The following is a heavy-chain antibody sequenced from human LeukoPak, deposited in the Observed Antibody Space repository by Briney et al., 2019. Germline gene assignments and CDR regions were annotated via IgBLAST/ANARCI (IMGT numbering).Heavy chain of an antibody. J-gene: IGHJ4*02. D-gene: IGHD3-22*01. V-gene: IGHV3-48*01. Sequence: GGSLRLSCVASGFTFSDFSLNWVRQAPGKGLEWISYIGSAIYYADSVKGRFTISRDNAKNSLYLQMNSLRAEDTAVYYCAGDTATYYYDSSGYTLFDYWGQGTLVTVSS. CDR2: IGSAI. CDR3: AGDTATYYYDSSGYTLFDY. CDR1: GFTFSDFS.